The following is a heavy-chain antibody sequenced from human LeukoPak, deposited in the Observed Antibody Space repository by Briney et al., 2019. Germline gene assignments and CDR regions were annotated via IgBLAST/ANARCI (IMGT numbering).Heavy chain of an antibody. Sequence: GASVKVSCKASGYTFTGYYMHWVRQAPGQGLEWMGWINPNSGGTNYAQKFQGRVTMTRDTSTSTVYMELSSLRSEDTAVYYCATVPAANLYWYFDLWGRGTQVTVSS. CDR1: GYTFTGYY. V-gene: IGHV1-2*02. J-gene: IGHJ2*01. CDR3: ATVPAANLYWYFDL. CDR2: INPNSGGT. D-gene: IGHD2-2*01.